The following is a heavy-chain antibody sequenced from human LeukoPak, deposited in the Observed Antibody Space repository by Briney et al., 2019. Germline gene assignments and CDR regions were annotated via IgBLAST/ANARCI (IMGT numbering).Heavy chain of an antibody. J-gene: IGHJ5*02. Sequence: GGSLRLSCAASGFTFGSYGTHWVRQAPGKGLEWVAVISYHGRNENYADSVKGRFTISRDNAKNSLYLQMNSLRAEDTALYYCTSRLWYGEFLPWGQGTLVTVSA. CDR1: GFTFGSYG. D-gene: IGHD3-10*01. CDR2: ISYHGRNE. CDR3: TSRLWYGEFLP. V-gene: IGHV3-33*05.